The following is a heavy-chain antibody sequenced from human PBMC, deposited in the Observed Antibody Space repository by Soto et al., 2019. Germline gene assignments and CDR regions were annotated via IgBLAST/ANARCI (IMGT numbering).Heavy chain of an antibody. D-gene: IGHD6-6*01. J-gene: IGHJ6*02. CDR2: INHSGST. CDR3: ARVDGVAARPRTLYYYYYYGMDV. Sequence: SETLSLTCAVYGGSFSGYYWSWIRQPPGKGLEWIGEINHSGSTNYNPSLKSRVTISVDTSKNQFSLKLRSVTAADTAVYYCARVDGVAARPRTLYYYYYYGMDVWGQGTTVTVYS. CDR1: GGSFSGYY. V-gene: IGHV4-34*01.